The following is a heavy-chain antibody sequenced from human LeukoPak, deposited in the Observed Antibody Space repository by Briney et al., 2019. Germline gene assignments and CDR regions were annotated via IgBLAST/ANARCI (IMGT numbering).Heavy chain of an antibody. CDR2: ISAYNGNT. D-gene: IGHD5-18*01. J-gene: IGHJ4*02. Sequence: APVKVSCKASGYTFTTYGISWVRQAPGQGLEWMGWISAYNGNTNYAQKLQGRVTITTDTSTSTAYMELRSLRPDDTAVYYCARIYSYGNGVYYFDYWGQGTLVTVSS. CDR1: GYTFTTYG. V-gene: IGHV1-18*04. CDR3: ARIYSYGNGVYYFDY.